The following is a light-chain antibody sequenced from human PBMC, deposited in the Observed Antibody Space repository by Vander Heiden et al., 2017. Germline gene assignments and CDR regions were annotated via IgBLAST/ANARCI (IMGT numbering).Light chain of an antibody. CDR1: QSLLHSNGFHS. V-gene: IGKV2-28*01. Sequence: IVLTQSPPSLPVTPGQPASISCRSSQSLLHSNGFHSLDWYLQKPGQSPQLLIYLGSHRASGVPDRFSGSGSGTDFTLEISRVEAEDVGVYYCMQALQTPPTFGQGTKLEIK. J-gene: IGKJ2*01. CDR3: MQALQTPPT. CDR2: LGS.